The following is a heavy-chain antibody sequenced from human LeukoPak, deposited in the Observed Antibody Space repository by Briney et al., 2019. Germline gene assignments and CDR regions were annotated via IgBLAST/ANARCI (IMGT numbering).Heavy chain of an antibody. Sequence: WASVKVSCKASGGTFSSYAISWVRQAPGQGLEWMGGIIPIFGTANYAQKFQGRVTITADESTSTAYMELSSLRSEDTAVYYCVRVGYSNSYDYWGQGTLVTVSS. J-gene: IGHJ4*02. D-gene: IGHD4-11*01. CDR3: VRVGYSNSYDY. CDR1: GGTFSSYA. CDR2: IIPIFGTA. V-gene: IGHV1-69*01.